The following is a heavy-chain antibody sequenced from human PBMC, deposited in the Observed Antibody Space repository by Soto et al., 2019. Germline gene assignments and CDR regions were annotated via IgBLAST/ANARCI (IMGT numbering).Heavy chain of an antibody. CDR2: IYWDGDE. D-gene: IGHD2-15*01. Sequence: QITLKESGPTLVKPTQTLTLTCTLSGFSLTTSGVGVGWIRQPPGKALEWLALIYWDGDERHCPSLRSRITITKDTSKNDGVITLTNTEPVDKAAYYFSHSRRCSGSSYYSRNGPCDYWGEGPLVTVSS. J-gene: IGHJ4*02. V-gene: IGHV2-5*02. CDR3: SHSRRCSGSSYYSRNGPCDY. CDR1: GFSLTTSGVG.